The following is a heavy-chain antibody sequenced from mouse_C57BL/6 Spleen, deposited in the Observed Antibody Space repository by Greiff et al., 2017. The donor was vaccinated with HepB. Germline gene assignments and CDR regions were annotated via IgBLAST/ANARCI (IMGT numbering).Heavy chain of an antibody. D-gene: IGHD1-1*01. CDR1: GFSLTSYG. J-gene: IGHJ3*01. CDR2: IWSDGST. Sequence: VKLQESGPGLVAPSQSLSITCTVSGFSLTSYGVPWVRQPPGKGLEWLVVIWSDGSTTYNSALKSRLSISKDNSKSQVFLKMNSLQTDDTAMYYGARHGDYYGSPWFAYWGQGTLVTVSA. V-gene: IGHV2-6-1*01. CDR3: ARHGDYYGSPWFAY.